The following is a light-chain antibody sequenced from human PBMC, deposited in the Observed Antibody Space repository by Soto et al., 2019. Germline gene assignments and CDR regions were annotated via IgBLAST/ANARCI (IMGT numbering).Light chain of an antibody. Sequence: EIVMTPSPATLSVSPVERATLSCRASQGIGSTLAWYQQKPGQTPRLLIYGASTRATGVPARFSGSGSGTDFTLTISRLEPEDFAVYYCQQYGSSPRTFGQGTKVDIK. CDR3: QQYGSSPRT. CDR1: QGIGST. V-gene: IGKV3-15*01. CDR2: GAS. J-gene: IGKJ1*01.